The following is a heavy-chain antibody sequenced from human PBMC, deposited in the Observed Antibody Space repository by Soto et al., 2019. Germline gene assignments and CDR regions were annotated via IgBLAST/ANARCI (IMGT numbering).Heavy chain of an antibody. J-gene: IGHJ6*02. Sequence: PGGSLRLSCAASGFTFSSYGMHWVRQAPGKGLEWVAVISYDGSNKYYADSVKGRFTISRDNSKNTLYLQMNSLRAEDTAVYYCAKSLDYDFWSGPTPNYGMDVWGQGTTVTVSS. CDR1: GFTFSSYG. CDR2: ISYDGSNK. CDR3: AKSLDYDFWSGPTPNYGMDV. V-gene: IGHV3-30*18. D-gene: IGHD3-3*01.